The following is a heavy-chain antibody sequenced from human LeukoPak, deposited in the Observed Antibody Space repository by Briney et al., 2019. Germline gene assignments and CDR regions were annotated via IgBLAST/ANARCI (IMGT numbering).Heavy chain of an antibody. CDR1: GYTLTSYD. V-gene: IGHV1-8*03. CDR3: ARGPGDFWSGYYKV. J-gene: IGHJ4*02. Sequence: ASVKVSCKASGYTLTSYDINWVRQATGQGLEWMGRMNPNSGNTGYAQKFQGRVTITRNTSISTAYMELSSLRSEDTAVYYCARGPGDFWSGYYKVWGQGTLVTVSS. CDR2: MNPNSGNT. D-gene: IGHD3-3*01.